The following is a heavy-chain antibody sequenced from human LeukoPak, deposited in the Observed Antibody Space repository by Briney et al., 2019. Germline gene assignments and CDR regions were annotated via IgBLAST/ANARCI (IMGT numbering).Heavy chain of an antibody. CDR3: ATEGSVNYYYDISGYYNH. J-gene: IGHJ4*02. V-gene: IGHV3-30-3*01. CDR1: GFTFSSYA. CDR2: ISYDGNNK. Sequence: GGSLRLSCAASAASGFTFSSYAFRWVRQAPGKGLGWVAVISYDGNNKYYADSVRGRFTISRDNSKSTLFLQMNSLRVEDTAVYYCATEGSVNYYYDISGYYNHWGQGTLVTVSS. D-gene: IGHD3-22*01.